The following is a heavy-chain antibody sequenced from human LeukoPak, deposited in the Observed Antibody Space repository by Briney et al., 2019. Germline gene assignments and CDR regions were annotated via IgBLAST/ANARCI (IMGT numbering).Heavy chain of an antibody. CDR2: AHHDGTK. V-gene: IGHV3-30*02. CDR3: AKAGVDTAMALDY. J-gene: IGHJ4*02. Sequence: GGSLRLSCAASGFTFSSYAMYWVRQAPGEGLEWVALAHHDGTKYYSDSVKGRFTVSRDNSKNTVYLQMSSLRAEDTAVYYCAKAGVDTAMALDYWGQGTLVTVSS. D-gene: IGHD5-18*01. CDR1: GFTFSSYA.